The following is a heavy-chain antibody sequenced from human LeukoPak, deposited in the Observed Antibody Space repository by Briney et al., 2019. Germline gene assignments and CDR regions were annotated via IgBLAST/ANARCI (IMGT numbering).Heavy chain of an antibody. V-gene: IGHV4-59*04. J-gene: IGHJ4*02. Sequence: PSETLSLTCTVSGGSISSYYWSWIRQPPGKGLEWIGYIYHSGSTYYNPSLKSRVTISVDRSKNQFSLKLSSVTAADTAVYYCAVTYTYDFWSGYNFDYWGQGTLVTVSS. CDR1: GGSISSYY. CDR2: IYHSGST. D-gene: IGHD3-3*01. CDR3: AVTYTYDFWSGYNFDY.